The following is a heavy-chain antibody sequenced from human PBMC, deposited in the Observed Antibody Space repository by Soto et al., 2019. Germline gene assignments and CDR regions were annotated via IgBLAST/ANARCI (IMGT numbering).Heavy chain of an antibody. J-gene: IGHJ4*02. D-gene: IGHD5-12*01. V-gene: IGHV3-15*01. CDR2: IKSKTDGGTT. CDR3: TTGVFPQMATIVATDKGFDY. Sequence: EVQLVESGGGLVKPGGSLRLSCAASGFTFSNAWMSWVRQAPGKGLEWVGRIKSKTDGGTTDYAAPVKGRFTISRDDSKNTLYLQMNSLKTEDTAVYYCTTGVFPQMATIVATDKGFDYWGQGTLVTVSS. CDR1: GFTFSNAW.